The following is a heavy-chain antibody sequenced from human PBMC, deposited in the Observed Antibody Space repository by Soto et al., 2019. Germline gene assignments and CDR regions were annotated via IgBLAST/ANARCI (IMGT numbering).Heavy chain of an antibody. CDR2: IKQDGSEK. CDR3: ARGLEGYCSSTSCYYYYYYGMAV. Sequence: PGGSLRLSCAASGFTFSSYWMSWVRQAPGKGLEWVANIKQDGSEKYYVDSVKGRFTISRDNAKNSLYLQMNSLRAEDTAVYYCARGLEGYCSSTSCYYYYYYGMAVWGQGTTVTVSS. V-gene: IGHV3-7*03. D-gene: IGHD2-2*01. CDR1: GFTFSSYW. J-gene: IGHJ6*02.